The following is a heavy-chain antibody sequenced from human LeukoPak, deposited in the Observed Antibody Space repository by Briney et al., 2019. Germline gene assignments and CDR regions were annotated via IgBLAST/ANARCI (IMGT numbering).Heavy chain of an antibody. J-gene: IGHJ5*02. CDR3: ARAVAYSSSWYWFDP. Sequence: SETLSLTCTVSGGSISSYYWSWIRQPPGKGLEWIGYIYYSRSTNYNPSLKSRVTISVDTSKNQFSLKLSSVTAADTAVYYCARAVAYSSSWYWFDPWGQGTLVTVSS. D-gene: IGHD6-13*01. V-gene: IGHV4-59*01. CDR1: GGSISSYY. CDR2: IYYSRST.